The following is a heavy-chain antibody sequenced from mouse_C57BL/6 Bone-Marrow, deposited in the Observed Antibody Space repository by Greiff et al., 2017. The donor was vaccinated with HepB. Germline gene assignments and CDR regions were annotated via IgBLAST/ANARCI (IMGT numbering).Heavy chain of an antibody. Sequence: VQLQQPGAELVMPGASVKLSCKASGYTFTSYWMHWVKQRPGQGLEWIGEIDPSDSYTNYNQKFKGKSTLTVDKSSSTAYMQLSSLTSEDSAVYYCARSVITTVVYWYFDVWGTGTTVTVSS. J-gene: IGHJ1*03. CDR2: IDPSDSYT. V-gene: IGHV1-69*01. D-gene: IGHD1-1*01. CDR3: ARSVITTVVYWYFDV. CDR1: GYTFTSYW.